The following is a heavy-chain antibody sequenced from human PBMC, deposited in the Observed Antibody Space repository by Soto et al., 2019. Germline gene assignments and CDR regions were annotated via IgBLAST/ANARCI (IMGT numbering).Heavy chain of an antibody. V-gene: IGHV4-30-4*01. CDR1: GGSISSGDYH. D-gene: IGHD4-17*01. J-gene: IGHJ4*02. CDR2: IYNSVNS. CDR3: ARGPTVTTDY. Sequence: QVELQESGPGLVKSSQTLSLTCTVSGGSISSGDYHWSWMRQHTGKGLERIGHIYNSVNSYYNPSRKSRVTISVVTTKNQIALKLSAVTAEDEAVYDCARGPTVTTDYWGQGTLLIVSS.